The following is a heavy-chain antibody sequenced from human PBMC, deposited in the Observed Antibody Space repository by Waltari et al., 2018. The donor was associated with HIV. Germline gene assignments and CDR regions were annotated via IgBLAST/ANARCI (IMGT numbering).Heavy chain of an antibody. D-gene: IGHD4-4*01. J-gene: IGHJ4*02. CDR3: TRSSKLDY. CDR1: DFSCGDFP. CDR2: IRSRIYGGAT. V-gene: IGHV3-49*03. Sequence: EVQRVEFVGGLVQLGRSLRLCCTGFDFSCGDFPISWFRRGPGKVLEWVGLIRSRIYGGATEYAASAKGSFSISRDDLKSVAYLQMNSLKTEDTAVYYCTRSSKLDYWGQGTLVTVSS.